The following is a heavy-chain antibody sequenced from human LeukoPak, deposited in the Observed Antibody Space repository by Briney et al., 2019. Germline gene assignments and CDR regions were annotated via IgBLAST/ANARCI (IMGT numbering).Heavy chain of an antibody. D-gene: IGHD3-22*01. CDR2: IYPGDSDT. CDR1: GYSFTSYW. Sequence: GGSLKISCKGSGYSFTSYWIGWVRQMPGKGLEWMGIIYPGDSDTRYSPSFQGQVTISADKSISTAYLQWSSLKASDTAMYYCARSYDSSGYQADYWGQGTLVTVSS. CDR3: ARSYDSSGYQADY. J-gene: IGHJ4*02. V-gene: IGHV5-51*01.